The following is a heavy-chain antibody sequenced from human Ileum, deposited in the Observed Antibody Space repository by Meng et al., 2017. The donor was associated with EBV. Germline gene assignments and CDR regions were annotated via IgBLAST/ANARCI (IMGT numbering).Heavy chain of an antibody. D-gene: IGHD3-22*01. CDR1: GGFFSGYY. CDR2: INHSGST. CDR3: AREARSSGYHPGIGP. V-gene: IGHV4-34*02. J-gene: IGHJ5*02. Sequence: QVQLQQWGAGLLKPSETLSLTVAVYGGFFSGYYWSWSRQSPGKGLEWIGEINHSGSTNYNPSLKSRVTISVDTSKNQFSLKLTSVTAADTAVYYCAREARSSGYHPGIGPRGPGTMVTVSS.